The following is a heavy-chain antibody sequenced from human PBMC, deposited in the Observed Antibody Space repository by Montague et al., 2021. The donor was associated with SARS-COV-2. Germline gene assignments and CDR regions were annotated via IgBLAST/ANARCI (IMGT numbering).Heavy chain of an antibody. J-gene: IGHJ6*02. CDR3: ARGRRILLWFGELFLGGDYHGMDV. V-gene: IGHV4-34*01. CDR1: GGSFSGYY. D-gene: IGHD3-10*01. CDR2: INHSGST. Sequence: SETLSLTCAVYGGSFSGYYWSWIRQPPGKGLEWIGEINHSGSTNYNPSLKSRVTISVDTSKNQFSLKLSSVTAADTAVYYCARGRRILLWFGELFLGGDYHGMDVWGQGTTVTVSS.